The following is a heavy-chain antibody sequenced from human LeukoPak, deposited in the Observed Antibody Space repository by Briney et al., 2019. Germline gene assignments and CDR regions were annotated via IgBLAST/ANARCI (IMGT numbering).Heavy chain of an antibody. J-gene: IGHJ1*01. D-gene: IGHD3-10*01. CDR3: ARAAAPSYGSGNQH. CDR2: INTNTGNP. V-gene: IGHV7-4-1*02. Sequence: GASVKVSCTASGYTFTSYAMNWVRQAPGQGLEWMGWINTNTGNPTYAQGFTGRFVFSLDTSVSTAYLQISSLKAEDTAVYYCARAAAPSYGSGNQHWGQGTLVTVSS. CDR1: GYTFTSYA.